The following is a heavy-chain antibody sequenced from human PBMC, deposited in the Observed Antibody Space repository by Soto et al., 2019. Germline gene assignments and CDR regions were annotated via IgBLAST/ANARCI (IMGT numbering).Heavy chain of an antibody. D-gene: IGHD4-17*01. CDR2: MDPNSGNT. V-gene: IGHV1-8*01. J-gene: IGHJ4*02. Sequence: QVQLVQSGAEVKKPGDTVNVSCKASGYTFTSYDINWVRQATGQGLEWMGWMDPNSGNTGYAQKFQGRVTMTRNTSISTAYMELSSLRSEDTAVYYCARSTNDYGDRHWGQGTLVTVSS. CDR3: ARSTNDYGDRH. CDR1: GYTFTSYD.